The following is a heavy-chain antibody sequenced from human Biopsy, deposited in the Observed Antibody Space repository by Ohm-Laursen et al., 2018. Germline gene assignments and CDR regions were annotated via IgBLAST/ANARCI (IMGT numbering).Heavy chain of an antibody. D-gene: IGHD1/OR15-1a*01. CDR2: VIPLLNTP. Sequence: SVKVSCKASGGNFRSYTFSWLRQAPGQVLEWMGGVIPLLNTPNYAPTFEGRLTITADEFMSTAYMELSSLRSEDTAVYYCARGGGYNWNNGWFDPWGQGTLVTVSS. CDR3: ARGGGYNWNNGWFDP. CDR1: GGNFRSYT. V-gene: IGHV1-69*13. J-gene: IGHJ5*02.